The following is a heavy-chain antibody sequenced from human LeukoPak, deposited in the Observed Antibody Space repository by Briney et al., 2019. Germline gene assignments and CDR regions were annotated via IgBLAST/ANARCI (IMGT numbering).Heavy chain of an antibody. CDR1: GYTFTGYY. D-gene: IGHD5-12*01. V-gene: IGHV1-2*02. CDR2: INPNSGGT. Sequence: GASVKVSCKASGYTFTGYYMHWVRQAPGQGLEWMGWINPNSGGTNYAQKFQGRVTMTRDTSISIAYMELSRLRSDDTAVYYCARLRGYSGYDTVLGAFDIWGQGTMVTVSS. CDR3: ARLRGYSGYDTVLGAFDI. J-gene: IGHJ3*02.